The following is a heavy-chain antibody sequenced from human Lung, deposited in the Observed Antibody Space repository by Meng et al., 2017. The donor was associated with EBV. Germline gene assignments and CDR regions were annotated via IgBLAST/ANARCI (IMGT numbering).Heavy chain of an antibody. CDR3: ARVEVGITSGDY. J-gene: IGHJ4*02. D-gene: IGHD1-26*01. CDR1: GYTFTNYG. CDR2: INAYNGDT. V-gene: IGHV1-18*01. Sequence: QAQSAELGGGVKRPGASVKVSCKASGYTFTNYGIPWVRQAPGQGLEWMGWINAYNGDTNYAQTLQGRVTMTTDTSTSTAYMELRSLRSDDTAVYYCARVEVGITSGDYWGQGILVVASS.